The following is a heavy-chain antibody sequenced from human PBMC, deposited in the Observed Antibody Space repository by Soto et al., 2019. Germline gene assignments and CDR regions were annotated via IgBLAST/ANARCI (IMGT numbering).Heavy chain of an antibody. CDR3: GKGRSYYYYYGVDV. Sequence: GGSLRLSCAASGFTFSSYSMKWVRQAPGKGLEWVSDIIDSGGSTYYADSVKGRFTISRDNSKSTLYLQMNSLRAEDTAVYYCGKGRSYYYYYGVDVWGQGTTVTVSS. CDR1: GFTFSSYS. CDR2: IIDSGGST. J-gene: IGHJ6*02. V-gene: IGHV3-23*01. D-gene: IGHD1-26*01.